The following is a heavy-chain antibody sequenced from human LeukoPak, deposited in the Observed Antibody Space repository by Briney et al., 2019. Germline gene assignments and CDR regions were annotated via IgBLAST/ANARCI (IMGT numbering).Heavy chain of an antibody. CDR3: ARDEAGTISMFDA. CDR1: GGSISRYY. D-gene: IGHD4/OR15-4a*01. CDR2: IYTSGST. V-gene: IGHV4-4*07. J-gene: IGHJ5*02. Sequence: SETLSLTCTVSGGSISRYYWSCIREPAGKGLEWIGRIYTSGSTNYTPSLKSRVTMSVDTSKNQFSLKLSSVTAADTAVYYCARDEAGTISMFDAWGQGTLVTVSS.